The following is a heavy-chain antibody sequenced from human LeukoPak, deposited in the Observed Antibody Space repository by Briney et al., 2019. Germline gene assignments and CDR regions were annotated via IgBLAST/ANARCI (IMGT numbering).Heavy chain of an antibody. D-gene: IGHD3-16*01. V-gene: IGHV3-74*01. CDR1: GFTLSSHW. J-gene: IGHJ4*02. CDR2: MNSDGSSR. Sequence: GVLRLSCADSGFTLSSHWMHWVRQVPGEGLVWVSGMNSDGSSRGYADSVRGRFTISRDIAKSTLYLQMNSLRAEDTAVYYCASLDVFSAYDDYWDQRTLVTVSS. CDR3: ASLDVFSAYDDY.